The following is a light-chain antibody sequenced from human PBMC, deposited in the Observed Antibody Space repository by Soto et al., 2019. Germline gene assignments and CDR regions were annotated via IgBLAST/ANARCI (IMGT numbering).Light chain of an antibody. J-gene: IGKJ1*01. CDR1: QSVSEY. CDR2: GAS. V-gene: IGKV3-20*01. Sequence: EIVLTQSPGTLALSPGEGATLSCRASQSVSEYLAWYQQKPGQAPRLLIYGASSRATGIPDSFSGSGSGTDFTLTISRLEPEDFAVYYCQQYGGSPQTFGQGTKVDIK. CDR3: QQYGGSPQT.